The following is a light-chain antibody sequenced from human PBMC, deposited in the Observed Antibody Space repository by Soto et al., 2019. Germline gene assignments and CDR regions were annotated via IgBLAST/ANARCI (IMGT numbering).Light chain of an antibody. V-gene: IGLV2-14*01. CDR1: SSDIGAYNY. CDR2: EVS. J-gene: IGLJ1*01. Sequence: QSALTQPASVSGSPGQSVTISCTGTSSDIGAYNYVSWYRQHPGKAPKLMIYEVSNRPSGVSNRFSGSKSGNTASLTISGLQAEDEADYYCSSYTSSSTPGFGTGTKLTVL. CDR3: SSYTSSSTPG.